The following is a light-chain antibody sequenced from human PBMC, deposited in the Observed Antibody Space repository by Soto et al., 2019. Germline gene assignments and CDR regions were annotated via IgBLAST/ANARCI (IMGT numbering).Light chain of an antibody. CDR3: QTGGISLYV. V-gene: IGLV4-69*01. CDR2: LNSDGSH. Sequence: QPVLTQSPSASASLGASVKVTCTLSSGHSSYAISWHQQQPEKGPRYLMKLNSDGSHGKGDGIPDRFSGSSSGAERYLTISSLQSEGEADYYCQTGGISLYVFGTGTKVTV. J-gene: IGLJ1*01. CDR1: SGHSSYA.